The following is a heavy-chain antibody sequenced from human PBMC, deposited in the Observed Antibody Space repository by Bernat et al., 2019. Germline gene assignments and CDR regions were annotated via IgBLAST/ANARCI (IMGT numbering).Heavy chain of an antibody. CDR1: GFNFSNYV. CDR2: ISNDGSQK. Sequence: QVQLVESGGGAVQPGRSLRLSCAASGFNFSNYVMNWVRQTPGKGLEWAAVISNDGSQKFYADYVKGRFALSRDNSKNTWYLQMTSLGVDDTAVYYCARAEAAYCNGPNCYRYCLDYGGQGTLVTVSS. D-gene: IGHD2-15*01. CDR3: ARAEAAYCNGPNCYRYCLDY. J-gene: IGHJ4*02. V-gene: IGHV3-30*01.